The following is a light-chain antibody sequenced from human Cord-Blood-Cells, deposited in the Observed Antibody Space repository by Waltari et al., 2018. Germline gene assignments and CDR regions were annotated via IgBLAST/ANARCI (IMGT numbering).Light chain of an antibody. J-gene: IGLJ3*02. CDR3: AAWDDSLNGWV. V-gene: IGLV1-44*01. CDR2: SNN. Sequence: QSVLTQPPSASGTPGQRVTISCSGSSSNIGSNTVNWYQQLPGTAPKLLIYSNNQRPSGVPDRFSGSKSGTSASLAISGLQSGDEADYYCAAWDDSLNGWVFGGG. CDR1: SSNIGSNT.